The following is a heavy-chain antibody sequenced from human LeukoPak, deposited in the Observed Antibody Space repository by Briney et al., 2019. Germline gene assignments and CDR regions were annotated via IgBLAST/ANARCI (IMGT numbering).Heavy chain of an antibody. V-gene: IGHV1-69*13. CDR1: RGTFSSYA. D-gene: IGHD3-22*01. J-gene: IGHJ4*02. Sequence: SLKLSCKASRGTFSSYAISCVRQAPGQRREWRGGNIPIFGKHSDAQKFQGRVTSPADESTSTAYMELCSLRSDDTAVYYCVRYKGGYDSSGYIGSLLDYFDYWGQGTLVTVSS. CDR3: VRYKGGYDSSGYIGSLLDYFDY. CDR2: NIPIFGKH.